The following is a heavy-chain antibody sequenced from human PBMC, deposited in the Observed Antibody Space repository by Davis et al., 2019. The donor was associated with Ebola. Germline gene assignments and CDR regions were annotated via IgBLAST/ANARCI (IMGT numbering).Heavy chain of an antibody. J-gene: IGHJ2*01. CDR2: ISYDGSNK. D-gene: IGHD1-14*01. Sequence: PGGSLRLSCAASGFTFSSYGMHWVRQAPGKGLEWVAVISYDGSNKYYADSVKSRFTISRDNSKNTLYLQMSSLRAEDTAVYYCARDLPGGDWYFDLWGRGTLVTVSS. CDR3: ARDLPGGDWYFDL. V-gene: IGHV3-30*19. CDR1: GFTFSSYG.